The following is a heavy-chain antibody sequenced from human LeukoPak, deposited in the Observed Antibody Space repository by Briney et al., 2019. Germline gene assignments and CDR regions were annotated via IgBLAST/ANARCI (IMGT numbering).Heavy chain of an antibody. D-gene: IGHD2-15*01. CDR3: ARGRHCSGGSCYLPYYGMDV. Sequence: GASVKVSCKASGYTFTSYGIGWVRQAPGQGLAWMGWISAYNGNTNYAQKLQGRVTMTTDTSTSTAYMELRSLRSDDTAVYYCARGRHCSGGSCYLPYYGMDVWGQGTTVTVSS. CDR2: ISAYNGNT. J-gene: IGHJ6*02. CDR1: GYTFTSYG. V-gene: IGHV1-18*01.